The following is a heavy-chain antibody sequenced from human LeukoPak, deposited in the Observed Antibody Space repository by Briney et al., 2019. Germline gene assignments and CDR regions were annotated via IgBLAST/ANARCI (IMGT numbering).Heavy chain of an antibody. Sequence: PSETLSLTCAVYGESFSGYYWSWIRQSPGKGLEWIGEINHSGSTNYNPSLKSRVTISVDTSKNQFSLKVTSATAADTAMYFCARRVGQRTTIDYRGQGTLVTVSS. CDR3: ARRVGQRTTIDY. D-gene: IGHD4-11*01. J-gene: IGHJ4*02. V-gene: IGHV4-34*01. CDR1: GESFSGYY. CDR2: INHSGST.